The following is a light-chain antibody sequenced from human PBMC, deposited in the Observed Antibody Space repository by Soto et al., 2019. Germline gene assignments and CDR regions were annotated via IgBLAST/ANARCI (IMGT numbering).Light chain of an antibody. V-gene: IGKV1-39*01. CDR1: QSISNY. CDR2: AAS. Sequence: DIPTTQSPSSLSASVGDRVTITCRASQSISNYLNWYQQKPGKAPKLLIYAASSLQSGVPSRFSGSGSGTDFTLTISSLQPEDFATYYCQQSYSTPCTFGQGTKVEFK. CDR3: QQSYSTPCT. J-gene: IGKJ1*01.